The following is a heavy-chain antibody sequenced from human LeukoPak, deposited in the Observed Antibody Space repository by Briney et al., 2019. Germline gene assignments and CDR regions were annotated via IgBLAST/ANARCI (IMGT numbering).Heavy chain of an antibody. V-gene: IGHV3-23*01. Sequence: PGGSLRLSCAASGFTFSSYAMTWVRQAPGKGLEWVSAISGGGDSTYYADSVKGRFTISRDNSKNTLYVQMNSLRAEDTAVYYCAKDLQGCSSTSCLVFDYWGQGTLVTVSS. J-gene: IGHJ4*02. CDR1: GFTFSSYA. CDR2: ISGGGDST. CDR3: AKDLQGCSSTSCLVFDY. D-gene: IGHD2-2*01.